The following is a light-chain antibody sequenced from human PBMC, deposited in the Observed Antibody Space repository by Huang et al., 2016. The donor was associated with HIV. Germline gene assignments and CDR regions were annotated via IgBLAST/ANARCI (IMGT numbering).Light chain of an antibody. CDR3: QQYDNSPLT. CDR2: GAS. CDR1: QSISSNY. J-gene: IGKJ4*01. Sequence: EIVLTQSPGTLSLSLGERATLSCRASQSISSNYLAWYRQKPGQDPRLLIYGASTRATGIPDRFSGSGSGTDFTLTVSRLEPEDFAVYYCQQYDNSPLTFGGGTKVEIK. V-gene: IGKV3-20*01.